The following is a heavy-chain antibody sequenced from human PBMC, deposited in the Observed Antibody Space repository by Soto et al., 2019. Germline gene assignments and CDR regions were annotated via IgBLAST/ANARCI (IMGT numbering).Heavy chain of an antibody. D-gene: IGHD1-1*01. CDR3: ARELERVFDY. CDR1: GFTFSSYA. J-gene: IGHJ4*02. V-gene: IGHV3-30*04. Sequence: QVQLVESGGGVVQPGRSLRLSCAASGFTFSSYAMHWVRHAPGKGLEWVAVIAYDGRNKYYADSVKGRFTISRDNSKNKLYLQMNSLRIEDTAVYYCARELERVFDYWGQGTLVTVSS. CDR2: IAYDGRNK.